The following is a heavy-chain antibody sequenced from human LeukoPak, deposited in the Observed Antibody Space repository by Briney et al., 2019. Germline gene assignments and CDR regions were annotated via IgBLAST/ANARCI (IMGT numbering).Heavy chain of an antibody. V-gene: IGHV3-21*01. CDR1: GFTLNTYS. CDR3: ASVIEARTGVWGAGF. J-gene: IGHJ4*02. D-gene: IGHD6-6*01. CDR2: ICNTSAYI. Sequence: GGALRLSRATSGFTLNTYSMNWVREAPRKGRGCVSYICNTSAYIFYVDSVKGGFTISRDNAAISLYLQMNSLRVEDAAVYYCASVIEARTGVWGAGFWGQGTLVTVSS.